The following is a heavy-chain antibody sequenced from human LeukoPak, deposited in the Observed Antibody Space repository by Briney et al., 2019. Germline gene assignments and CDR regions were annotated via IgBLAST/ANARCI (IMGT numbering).Heavy chain of an antibody. J-gene: IGHJ3*02. CDR1: GYTFTGYY. Sequence: ASVKVSCKASGYTFTGYYMHWVRQAPGQGLEWMGWINPNSGGTNYAQKFQGWVTMTRDTSISTAYMELSRLRSDDTAVYYCARGPSKNWANDAFDIWAKGQWSPSLQ. CDR3: ARGPSKNWANDAFDI. D-gene: IGHD7-27*01. CDR2: INPNSGGT. V-gene: IGHV1-2*04.